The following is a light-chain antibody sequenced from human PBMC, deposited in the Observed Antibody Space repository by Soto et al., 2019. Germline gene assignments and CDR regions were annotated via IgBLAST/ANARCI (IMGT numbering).Light chain of an antibody. Sequence: EIVMTQSPATLSVSPGARAPLSCRASPSVTNFLAWYQQKPGQAPRLLIYGAFNRATGIPARFSGSGSGTDFTLTISSLEPEDSAIYYCQQRNIWPPVTFGQGTRLEI. CDR3: QQRNIWPPVT. V-gene: IGKV3-11*01. CDR2: GAF. CDR1: PSVTNF. J-gene: IGKJ5*01.